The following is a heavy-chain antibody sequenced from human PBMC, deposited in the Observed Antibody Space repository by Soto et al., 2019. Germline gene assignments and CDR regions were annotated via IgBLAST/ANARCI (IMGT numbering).Heavy chain of an antibody. CDR3: ARDRQWLVQGSYYYYGMDV. J-gene: IGHJ6*02. CDR2: IYYSGST. V-gene: IGHV4-59*01. Sequence: WETLSLTCTVSGGSISSYYWSWIRQPPGKGLEWIGYIYYSGSTNYNPSLKSRVTISVDTSKNQFSLKLSSVTAADTAVYYCARDRQWLVQGSYYYYGMDVWGQGTTVTVSS. CDR1: GGSISSYY. D-gene: IGHD6-19*01.